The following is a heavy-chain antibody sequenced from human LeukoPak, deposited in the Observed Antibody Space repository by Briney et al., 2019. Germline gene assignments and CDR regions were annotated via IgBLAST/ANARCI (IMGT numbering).Heavy chain of an antibody. Sequence: SQTLSLTCAVSGDIVSSNSVTWNWIRQSPSRGLEWLGRTYYRSTWYNDYAVSVRGRITVNPVTSKNQFSLHLNSVTPEDTAVYYCARRLTQYDCFDPWGQGILVTVSS. D-gene: IGHD2-2*01. CDR3: ARRLTQYDCFDP. CDR1: GDIVSSNSVT. CDR2: TYYRSTWYN. J-gene: IGHJ5*02. V-gene: IGHV6-1*01.